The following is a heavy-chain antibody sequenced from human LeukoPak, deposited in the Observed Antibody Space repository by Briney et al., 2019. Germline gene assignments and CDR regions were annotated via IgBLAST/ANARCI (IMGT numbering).Heavy chain of an antibody. CDR3: TKEGRDGYIDY. V-gene: IGHV3-43D*03. Sequence: PGGSLRLSCAASGITFSSYGMSWVRQAPGKGLEWVALISWNGGITFYADSMKGRFTISRDNSKNSLYLQMNSLRAEDTALYYCTKEGRDGYIDYWGQGTLVTVSS. D-gene: IGHD5-24*01. CDR1: GITFSSYG. J-gene: IGHJ4*02. CDR2: ISWNGGIT.